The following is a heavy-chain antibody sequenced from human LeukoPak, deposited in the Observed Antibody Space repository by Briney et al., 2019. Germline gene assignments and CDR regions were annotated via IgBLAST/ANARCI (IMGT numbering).Heavy chain of an antibody. CDR3: ATGRADILTGPDY. V-gene: IGHV5-51*01. CDR2: IYPGDSDT. CDR1: GYSFTSYW. D-gene: IGHD3-9*01. Sequence: GESLKISCKGSGYSFTSYWIGWVRQMPGKGLEGMGIIYPGDSDTRYSPSFQGQVTISADKSISTAYLQWSSLKASDTAMYYCATGRADILTGPDYWGQGTLVTVSS. J-gene: IGHJ4*02.